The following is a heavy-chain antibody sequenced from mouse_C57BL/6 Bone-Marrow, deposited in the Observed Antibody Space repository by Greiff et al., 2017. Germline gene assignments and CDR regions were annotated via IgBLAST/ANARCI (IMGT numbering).Heavy chain of an antibody. J-gene: IGHJ2*01. CDR2: IDPSDSYT. CDR1: GYTFTSYW. CDR3: ARGGGLRFDY. V-gene: IGHV1-69*01. Sequence: GELVMPGASVKLSCKASGYTFTSYWMHWVKQRPGQGLEWIGEIDPSDSYTNYNQKFKGKSTLTVDKSSSTAYMQLSSLTSEDSAVYYCARGGGLRFDYWGQGTTLTVSS. D-gene: IGHD2-4*01.